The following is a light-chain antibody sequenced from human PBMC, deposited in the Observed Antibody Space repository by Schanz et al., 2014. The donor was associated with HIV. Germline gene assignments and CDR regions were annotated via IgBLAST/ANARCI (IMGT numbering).Light chain of an antibody. J-gene: IGKJ1*01. CDR2: GAS. CDR3: QQFNNWPPEGT. V-gene: IGKV3-15*01. CDR1: QSVSSN. Sequence: EIVMTQSPATLSVSPGERATLSCRASQSVSSNLAWYQQKPGQAPRLLIYGASTRATGIPARFSGSGSGAXXXXXISSLLSEDFAIYYCQQFNNWPPEGTFGQGTKVELK.